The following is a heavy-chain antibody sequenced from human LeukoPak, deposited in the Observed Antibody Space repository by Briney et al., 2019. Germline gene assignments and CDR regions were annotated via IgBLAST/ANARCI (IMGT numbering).Heavy chain of an antibody. CDR3: ARGVVSFYYGSGTFPFDY. J-gene: IGHJ4*02. CDR1: GGSISSYY. CDR2: TYYSGST. D-gene: IGHD3-10*01. V-gene: IGHV4-59*01. Sequence: SETLSLTCTVSGGSISSYYWSWIRQPPGKGLEWIGYTYYSGSTNYNPSLKSRVTISVDTSKNQFSLKLSSVTAADTAVYYCARGVVSFYYGSGTFPFDYWGQGTLVTVSS.